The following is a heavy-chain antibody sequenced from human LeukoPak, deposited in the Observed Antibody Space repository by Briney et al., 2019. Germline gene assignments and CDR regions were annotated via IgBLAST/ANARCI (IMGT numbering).Heavy chain of an antibody. D-gene: IGHD3-10*01. Sequence: GGSLRLSCAVSGITLSNYAMSWVRQAPGKGLEWVAGISGSGGGTKYADSVKGRFTISRDNSKNTLYLQMNNLRVDDTAVYFCAKRGVVVRVILVGFHKEAYYFDSWGQGALVTVSS. CDR1: GITLSNYA. V-gene: IGHV3-23*01. CDR3: AKRGVVVRVILVGFHKEAYYFDS. J-gene: IGHJ4*02. CDR2: ISGSGGGT.